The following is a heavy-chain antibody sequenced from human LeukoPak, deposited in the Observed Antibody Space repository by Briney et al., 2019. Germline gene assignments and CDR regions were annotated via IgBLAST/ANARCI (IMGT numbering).Heavy chain of an antibody. CDR2: IYYGGST. Sequence: SETLSLTCTVSGGSISSYYWSWIRQPPGKGLEWIGSIYYGGSTYYNPSLKSRVTISVDSSMNQFSLKLSSVTAADTAVYYCARPISKFYDSSGWRGFDPWGQGTLVTVSS. V-gene: IGHV4-59*05. CDR1: GGSISSYY. CDR3: ARPISKFYDSSGWRGFDP. J-gene: IGHJ5*02. D-gene: IGHD3-22*01.